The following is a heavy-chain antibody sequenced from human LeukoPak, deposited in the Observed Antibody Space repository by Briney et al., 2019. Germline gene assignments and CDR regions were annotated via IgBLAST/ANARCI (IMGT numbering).Heavy chain of an antibody. J-gene: IGHJ3*02. V-gene: IGHV1-8*01. CDR3: ARIRRWLQKNDAFDI. CDR2: MNPNSGNT. Sequence: ASVKVSCKASGYTFTSYDINWVRQAAGQGLEWMGWMNPNSGNTGYAQKFQGRVTMTRNTSISTAYMELSSLRSEDTAVYYCARIRRWLQKNDAFDIWGQGTMVTVSS. D-gene: IGHD5-12*01. CDR1: GYTFTSYD.